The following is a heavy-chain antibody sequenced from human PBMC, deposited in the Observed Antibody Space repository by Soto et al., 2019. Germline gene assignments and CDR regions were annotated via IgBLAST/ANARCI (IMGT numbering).Heavy chain of an antibody. CDR3: ARVRRSPYAMDV. J-gene: IGHJ6*02. V-gene: IGHV1-2*02. CDR2: INPISGDT. D-gene: IGHD2-2*01. Sequence: QVQLVQSGAEVKKPGASVKVSCKASGYTFTGHYIHWVRQAPGQGLEWMGWINPISGDTEYAQKFQGRVTMTRDTSISTAYMDLRSLISDDTAVYYCARVRRSPYAMDVWGRGTTVTVSS. CDR1: GYTFTGHY.